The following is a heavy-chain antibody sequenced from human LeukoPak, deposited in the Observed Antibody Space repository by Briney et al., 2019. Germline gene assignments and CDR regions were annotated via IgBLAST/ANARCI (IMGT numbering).Heavy chain of an antibody. Sequence: GASVTVSCTASGGTFSSYAISWVRQAPGQGLEWMGGIIPIFGTANYAQKFQGRVTITADESTSTAYMELSSLRSEDTAVYYCARDPIAVAGRGDDNWFDPWGQGTLVTVSS. D-gene: IGHD6-19*01. CDR2: IIPIFGTA. CDR1: GGTFSSYA. V-gene: IGHV1-69*13. J-gene: IGHJ5*02. CDR3: ARDPIAVAGRGDDNWFDP.